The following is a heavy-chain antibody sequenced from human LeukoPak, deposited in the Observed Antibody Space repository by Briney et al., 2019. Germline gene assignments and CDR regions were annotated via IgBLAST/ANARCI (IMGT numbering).Heavy chain of an antibody. CDR3: ARLSAGTMIVVGGDAFDI. V-gene: IGHV3-48*01. D-gene: IGHD3-22*01. Sequence: GGSLRLSCAASGFTFSSYSMNWVRQAPGKGLEWVSYISSSSSTIYYAGSVKGRFTISRDNAKNSLYLQMNSLRAEDTAVYYCARLSAGTMIVVGGDAFDIWGQGTMVTVSS. CDR2: ISSSSSTI. CDR1: GFTFSSYS. J-gene: IGHJ3*02.